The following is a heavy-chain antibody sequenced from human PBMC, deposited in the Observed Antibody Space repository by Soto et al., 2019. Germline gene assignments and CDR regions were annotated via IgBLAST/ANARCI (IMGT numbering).Heavy chain of an antibody. V-gene: IGHV1-8*01. Sequence: QVQLVQSGAEVKKPGASVKVSCKASGYTFTSYDINWVRQATGQGLEWMGWMNPNSGNTGYAQKFQGRVTMTRNTSISTAYMELSSRRSEDTAVYYCARGAALRYFDWFRGVYYFDYWGQGTLVTVSS. D-gene: IGHD3-9*01. J-gene: IGHJ4*02. CDR2: MNPNSGNT. CDR3: ARGAALRYFDWFRGVYYFDY. CDR1: GYTFTSYD.